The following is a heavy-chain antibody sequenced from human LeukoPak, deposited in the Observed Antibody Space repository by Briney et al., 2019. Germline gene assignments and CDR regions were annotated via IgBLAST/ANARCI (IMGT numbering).Heavy chain of an antibody. CDR2: ISIDGREK. V-gene: IGHV3-30*18. CDR1: GFIFSNYA. CDR3: AKGYHSQSYLVSFGHH. D-gene: IGHD1-26*01. Sequence: GGSLRLSCAASGFIFSNYAMHWVRQAPGKGLEGVAVISIDGREKDYADSVKGRFAISRDNSKNTLYLQLDGLRPDDTAVYFCAKGYHSQSYLVSFGHHWGQGTLVTVSS. J-gene: IGHJ5*02.